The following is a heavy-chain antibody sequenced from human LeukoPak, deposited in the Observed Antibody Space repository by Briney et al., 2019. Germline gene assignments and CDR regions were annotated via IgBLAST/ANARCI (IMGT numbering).Heavy chain of an antibody. CDR3: ARDLRHDYGGVLPSDAFDI. J-gene: IGHJ3*02. CDR2: ISSSSSYI. Sequence: PGGSLRLSCAASGFTFSSYSMNWVRQAPGKGLEWVSSISSSSSYIYYADSVKGRFTISRDNAKNSLYLQMNSLRAEDTAVYYCARDLRHDYGGVLPSDAFDIWGQGTMVTVSS. CDR1: GFTFSSYS. D-gene: IGHD4-23*01. V-gene: IGHV3-21*01.